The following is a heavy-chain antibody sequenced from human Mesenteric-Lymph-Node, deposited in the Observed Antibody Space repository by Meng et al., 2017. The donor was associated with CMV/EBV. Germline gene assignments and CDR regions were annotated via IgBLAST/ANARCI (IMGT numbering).Heavy chain of an antibody. V-gene: IGHV3-30*04. CDR3: ARSFLDRSSPTSDY. CDR2: ISFDGSNK. D-gene: IGHD6-6*01. Sequence: GGSLRLSCAASGFTFSSYSIHWVRQAPGKGREWVTVISFDGSNKYYADSVKGRFTISRDNSKNTVYLQMNSLRTEDTAMYYCARSFLDRSSPTSDYWGQGTPVTVSS. CDR1: GFTFSSYS. J-gene: IGHJ4*02.